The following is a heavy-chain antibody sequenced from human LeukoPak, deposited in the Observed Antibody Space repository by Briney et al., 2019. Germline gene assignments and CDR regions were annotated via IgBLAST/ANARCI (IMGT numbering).Heavy chain of an antibody. Sequence: SQTLSLTCAISGDSVSTNSAAWNWIRQSPWRGLEWLGRTYYRSKWYYAYAVSVKSRITINPDTSKNQFSLHLDSVTPGDTAVYYCVREYSSTFDFWGQGTLVTVSS. D-gene: IGHD6-13*01. V-gene: IGHV6-1*01. CDR1: GDSVSTNSAA. CDR2: TYYRSKWYY. J-gene: IGHJ4*02. CDR3: VREYSSTFDF.